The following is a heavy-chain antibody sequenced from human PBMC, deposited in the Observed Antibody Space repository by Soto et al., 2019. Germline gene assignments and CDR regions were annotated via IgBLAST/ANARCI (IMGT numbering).Heavy chain of an antibody. CDR2: MNEYGSER. CDR3: ARATGADKEDY. CDR1: GFIFSSYW. Sequence: EVQLVESGGGLVQPGGSLRLSCSASGFIFSSYWMSWLRQAPGKGLEWVASMNEYGSERYYVDSVKGRFTISRDNAKNSVYLQMTSLSAEDTAVYYCARATGADKEDYWGQGPLVTVSS. J-gene: IGHJ4*02. D-gene: IGHD3-10*01. V-gene: IGHV3-7*04.